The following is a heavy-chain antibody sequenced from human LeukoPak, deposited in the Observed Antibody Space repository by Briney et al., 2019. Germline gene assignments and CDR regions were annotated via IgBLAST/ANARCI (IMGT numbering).Heavy chain of an antibody. D-gene: IGHD2-2*01. J-gene: IGHJ5*02. CDR2: INHSGST. CDR1: GGSFSGYY. Sequence: SETLSLTCAVYGGSFSGYYWSWIRQPPGKGLEWIGEINHSGSTNYNPSLKSRVTISVDTSKNQFSLKLSSVTAADTAVYYCARHRIVVVPAAIRFWFDPWGQGTLVTVSS. CDR3: ARHRIVVVPAAIRFWFDP. V-gene: IGHV4-34*01.